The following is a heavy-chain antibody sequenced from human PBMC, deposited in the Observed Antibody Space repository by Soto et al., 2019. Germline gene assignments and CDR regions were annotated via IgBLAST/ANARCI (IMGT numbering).Heavy chain of an antibody. CDR1: GFTFSTYG. Sequence: GGSLRLSCAASGFTFSTYGMHWVRQAPGKGLEWVAVIWYDGSNKYYADSVKGRFTISRDNSKNTRYLQMNSLRAEDTAVYYCARDDYGGNSGEGQQDSGIDYWGQGTLVTVSS. V-gene: IGHV3-33*01. CDR3: ARDDYGGNSGEGQQDSGIDY. D-gene: IGHD4-17*01. J-gene: IGHJ4*02. CDR2: IWYDGSNK.